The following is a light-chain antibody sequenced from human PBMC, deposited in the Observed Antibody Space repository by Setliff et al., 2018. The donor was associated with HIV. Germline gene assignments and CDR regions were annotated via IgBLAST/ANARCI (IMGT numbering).Light chain of an antibody. CDR3: SSYAGSDNFGV. J-gene: IGLJ1*01. CDR2: EVS. Sequence: QSVLTQPPSASGSPGQSVTISCTGSSSDVGAYNYVSWYQQHPGKAPKLVIYEVSKRPSGVPDRFSGSKSGNTASLTVSGLQAEDEADYYCSSYAGSDNFGVFGTGTKVTVL. CDR1: SSDVGAYNY. V-gene: IGLV2-8*01.